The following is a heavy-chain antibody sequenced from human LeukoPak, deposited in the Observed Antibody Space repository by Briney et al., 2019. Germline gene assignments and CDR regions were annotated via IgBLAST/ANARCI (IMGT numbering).Heavy chain of an antibody. Sequence: PSETLSLTCTVCGGSIDGYYWSWLRQPPGKELEWIGNIYYSGSTNYNPSLKSRVTISGDTSKNHFSLRLSSVTAADTAVYYCARRRSSNWAFDSWGQGTLVTVSS. J-gene: IGHJ4*02. V-gene: IGHV4-59*08. D-gene: IGHD6-13*01. CDR1: GGSIDGYY. CDR2: IYYSGST. CDR3: ARRRSSNWAFDS.